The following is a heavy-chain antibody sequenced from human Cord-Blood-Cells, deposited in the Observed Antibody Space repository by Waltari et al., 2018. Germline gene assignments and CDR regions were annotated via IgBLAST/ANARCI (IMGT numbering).Heavy chain of an antibody. CDR1: GYTFTSYG. V-gene: IGHV1-18*01. CDR3: ARDLKYYDILTGYYFDY. CDR2: LSAYNGNT. D-gene: IGHD3-9*01. Sequence: QVQLVQPGAEVKKPGASVKVSCKASGYTFTSYGISWVRQAPGQGLEWMGWLSAYNGNTNYAQKLQGRVTMTTDTSTSTAYMELRSLRSDDTAVYYCARDLKYYDILTGYYFDYWGQGTLVTVSS. J-gene: IGHJ4*02.